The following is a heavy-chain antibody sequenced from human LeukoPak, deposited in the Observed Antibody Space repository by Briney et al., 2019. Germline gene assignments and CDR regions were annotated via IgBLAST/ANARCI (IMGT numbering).Heavy chain of an antibody. CDR2: ISSSGAST. Sequence: GGSLRLSCVASEFTFSSYSITWVRQGPERGLEWVSAISSSGASTYYADSVKGNFTISRDNSKNTLYLQMNSLTAEDTAVYYCSKNPNRSVRYPDNWGQGGPVTVSS. CDR3: SKNPNRSVRYPDN. V-gene: IGHV3-23*01. D-gene: IGHD6-19*01. J-gene: IGHJ4*02. CDR1: EFTFSSYS.